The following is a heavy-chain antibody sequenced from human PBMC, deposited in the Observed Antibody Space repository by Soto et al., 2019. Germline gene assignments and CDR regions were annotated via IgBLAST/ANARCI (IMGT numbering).Heavy chain of an antibody. V-gene: IGHV3-30-3*01. CDR1: GFTFSSYA. J-gene: IGHJ5*02. CDR3: ARDRSLGYCSGGSCYQGWFDP. Sequence: QVQLVESGGGVVQPGRSLRLSCAASGFTFSSYAMHWVRQAPGKGLEWVAVISYDGSNKYYADSVKVRFTISRDNSKNTLYLQMNSLRAEDTAVYYCARDRSLGYCSGGSCYQGWFDPWGQGTLVTVSS. D-gene: IGHD2-15*01. CDR2: ISYDGSNK.